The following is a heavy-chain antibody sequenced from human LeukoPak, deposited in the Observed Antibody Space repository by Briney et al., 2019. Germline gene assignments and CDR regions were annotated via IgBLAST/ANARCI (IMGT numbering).Heavy chain of an antibody. CDR2: IYTSGST. Sequence: SETLSLTCTVSGGSISSYYWSWIRQPAGKGLEWIGRIYTSGSTNYNPSFKSRVTMSVDTSKNQFSLKLSSVTAADTAVYYCARAHTAMGSRYYYYYMDVWGKGTTVTVSS. CDR1: GGSISSYY. J-gene: IGHJ6*03. V-gene: IGHV4-4*07. D-gene: IGHD5-18*01. CDR3: ARAHTAMGSRYYYYYMDV.